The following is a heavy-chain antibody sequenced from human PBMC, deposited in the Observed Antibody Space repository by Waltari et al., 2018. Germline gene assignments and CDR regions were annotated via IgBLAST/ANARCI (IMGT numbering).Heavy chain of an antibody. V-gene: IGHV3-74*01. CDR3: ARGPYISSTGTQYH. D-gene: IGHD1-7*01. J-gene: IGHJ5*02. CDR2: INDDGSNA. Sequence: EVRLVESGGGLVQPGGSLRLSCVASGFTFNNFWMHWVRQAPGKGLVGVSRINDDGSNATYAETVKGRFTMSRDNAKNTLYLQRSNVRVDDSAVYYCARGPYISSTGTQYHWGQGALVTVSS. CDR1: GFTFNNFW.